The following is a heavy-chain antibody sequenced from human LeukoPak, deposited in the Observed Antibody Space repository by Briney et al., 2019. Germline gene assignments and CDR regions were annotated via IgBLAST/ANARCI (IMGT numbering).Heavy chain of an antibody. CDR1: GFTFSNAW. CDR3: TTEPTGYCSGGSCYDYYYYMDV. D-gene: IGHD2-15*01. V-gene: IGHV3-15*01. Sequence: NPGGSLRLSCAASGFTFSNAWMSWVRQAPGKGLEWVVRIKSKTDAGTTDYAAPVKGRFTISRDDSKNTLYLQMNSLKTEDTAVYYCTTEPTGYCSGGSCYDYYYYMDVWGKGTTVTVSS. J-gene: IGHJ6*03. CDR2: IKSKTDAGTT.